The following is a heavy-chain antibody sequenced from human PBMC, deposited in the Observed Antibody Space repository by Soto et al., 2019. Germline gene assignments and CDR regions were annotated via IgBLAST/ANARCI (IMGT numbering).Heavy chain of an antibody. D-gene: IGHD3-3*01. J-gene: IGHJ5*02. V-gene: IGHV4-4*02. CDR1: GGSVSSSKW. CDR3: ARLITIFRGGWFDP. Sequence: XTLSLPCAVSGGSVSSSKWWSWVLQPPGKGPEWIGEIYHSGSTNYNPSLNSRVTISVDKSKNQFSLKLSSVTAADTAVYYCARLITIFRGGWFDPWGQGTLGTVSS. CDR2: IYHSGST.